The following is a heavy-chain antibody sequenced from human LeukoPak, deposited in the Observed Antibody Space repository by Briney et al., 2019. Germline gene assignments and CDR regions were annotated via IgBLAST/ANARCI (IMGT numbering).Heavy chain of an antibody. D-gene: IGHD2-8*02. CDR1: GYSISSGYY. J-gene: IGHJ4*02. Sequence: SETLSLTCAVSGYSISSGYYWGWIRQPPGKGLEWIGSIYHSGSTYYNPSLKSRVTISVDTSKNQFSLKLSSVTAADTAVYYCAREEITGTTDYWGQGTLVTVSS. CDR2: IYHSGST. CDR3: AREEITGTTDY. V-gene: IGHV4-38-2*02.